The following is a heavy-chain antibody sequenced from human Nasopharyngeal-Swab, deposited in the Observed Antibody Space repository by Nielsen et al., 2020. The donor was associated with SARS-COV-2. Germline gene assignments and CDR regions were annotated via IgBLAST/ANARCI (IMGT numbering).Heavy chain of an antibody. Sequence: GESLKISCAASGFTFSSYWMSWVRQAPGKGLEWVAHIKQGGSEQYYVDSVKGRFTISRDNAKHSLYLQMNSLRAEDTAVYYCARYCSTTSCPRGFDYWGQGTLVTVSS. V-gene: IGHV3-7*01. CDR2: IKQGGSEQ. CDR3: ARYCSTTSCPRGFDY. J-gene: IGHJ4*02. D-gene: IGHD2-2*01. CDR1: GFTFSSYW.